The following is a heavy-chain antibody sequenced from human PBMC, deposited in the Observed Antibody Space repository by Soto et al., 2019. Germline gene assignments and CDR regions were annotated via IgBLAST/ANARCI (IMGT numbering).Heavy chain of an antibody. CDR2: ISANNGDT. Sequence: QVQLVQSGAEVKKPGASVKVSCKASGYTFTSHGIIWVRQAPGQGLEWMGWISANNGDTNYAQKFQGRVTVTTDTSTSTGYMELRSLRSEETAVYYCARMVRGSNIDYYHYMDVWGRGTTVNVSS. J-gene: IGHJ6*03. CDR3: ARMVRGSNIDYYHYMDV. D-gene: IGHD3-10*01. V-gene: IGHV1-18*01. CDR1: GYTFTSHG.